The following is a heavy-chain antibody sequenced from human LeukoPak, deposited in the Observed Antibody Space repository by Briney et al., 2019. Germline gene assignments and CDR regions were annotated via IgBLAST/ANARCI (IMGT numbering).Heavy chain of an antibody. CDR3: ARARFRPYIVATKATFDY. CDR2: IYYSGST. D-gene: IGHD5-12*01. J-gene: IGHJ4*02. V-gene: IGHV4-39*07. CDR1: GGSISSSSSSYY. Sequence: SETLSLTCTVSGGSISSSSSSYYWGWIRQPPGKGLEWIGSIYYSGSTYHNPSLKSRVIISVDTSKNQFSLKVSSVTAADTAVYYCARARFRPYIVATKATFDYWGQGTLVTVSS.